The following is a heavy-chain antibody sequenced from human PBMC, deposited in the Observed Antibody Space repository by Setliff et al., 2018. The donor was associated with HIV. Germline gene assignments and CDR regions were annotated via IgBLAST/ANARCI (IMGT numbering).Heavy chain of an antibody. Sequence: PSETLSLTCAVSGYSISSGYYWAWIRQSPGKGLDWIGSIHHSGTTYYNPSLKSRVTISVDTTTNQVSLQVNSVTAVDTAVYYCATRRGGYSGSEFWFDPWGQGTLVTVSS. CDR1: GYSISSGYY. V-gene: IGHV4-38-2*01. D-gene: IGHD1-26*01. CDR2: IHHSGTT. CDR3: ATRRGGYSGSEFWFDP. J-gene: IGHJ5*02.